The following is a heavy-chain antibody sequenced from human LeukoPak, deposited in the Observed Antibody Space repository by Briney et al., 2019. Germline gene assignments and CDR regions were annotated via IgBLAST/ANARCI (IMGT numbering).Heavy chain of an antibody. CDR2: IYFSDNT. D-gene: IGHD6-13*01. V-gene: IGHV4-59*01. CDR3: ARGWQQLSLDY. CDR1: GSSISTYY. Sequence: PSETLSLTCTVSGSSISTYYWTWIRQPPGKGLEWIGYIYFSDNTNYNPSLKSRVTIPLDTSKNQVSLKLKSVTAADTAVYYCARGWQQLSLDYWGQGTLVTVSA. J-gene: IGHJ4*02.